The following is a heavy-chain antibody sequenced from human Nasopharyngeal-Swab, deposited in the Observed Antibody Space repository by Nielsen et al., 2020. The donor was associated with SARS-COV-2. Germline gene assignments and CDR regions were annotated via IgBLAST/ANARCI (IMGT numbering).Heavy chain of an antibody. CDR3: ARVIAAAANEGLDY. CDR1: GYTFTSYY. Sequence: ASVKVSCKASGYTFTSYYMHWVRQAPGQGLEWMGWISAYNGNTNYAQKLQGRVTMTTDTSTSTAYMELRSLRSDDTAVYYCARVIAAAANEGLDYWGQGTLVTVSS. V-gene: IGHV1-18*04. J-gene: IGHJ4*02. CDR2: ISAYNGNT. D-gene: IGHD6-13*01.